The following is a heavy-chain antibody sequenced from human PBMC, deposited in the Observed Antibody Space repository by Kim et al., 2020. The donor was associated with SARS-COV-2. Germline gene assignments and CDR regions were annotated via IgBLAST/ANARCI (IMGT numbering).Heavy chain of an antibody. CDR3: ARININYGSGSYYNVDWFDP. D-gene: IGHD3-10*01. Sequence: SETLSLTCTVSGGSISSSSYYWGWIRQPPGKGLEWIGSIYYSGSTYYNPSLKSRVTISVDTSKNQFSLKLSSVTAADTAVYYCARININYGSGSYYNVDWFDPWGQGTLVTVSS. J-gene: IGHJ5*02. CDR1: GGSISSSSYY. CDR2: IYYSGST. V-gene: IGHV4-39*01.